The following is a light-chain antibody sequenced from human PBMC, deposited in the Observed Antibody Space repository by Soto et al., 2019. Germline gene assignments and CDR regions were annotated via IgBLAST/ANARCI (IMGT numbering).Light chain of an antibody. CDR2: DAS. Sequence: EIVLTQSPVTLSLSAGDRVTLXXRASQSVSGYLAWDQQKPGQAPRLXXYDASNRATGIPARFSGSGSGTDLTLTISSLEPEDFAVYYCQRRSNWPPITFGQGTRLEIK. V-gene: IGKV3-11*01. J-gene: IGKJ5*01. CDR1: QSVSGY. CDR3: QRRSNWPPIT.